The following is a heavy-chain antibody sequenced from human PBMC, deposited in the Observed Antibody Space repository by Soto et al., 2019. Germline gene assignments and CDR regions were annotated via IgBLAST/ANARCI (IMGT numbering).Heavy chain of an antibody. Sequence: QVHLVQSGGGVVQAGNSLRLSCTASGLTFTSSSFHWVRQAPGKGLEWVAVISENGDRQYSTESVRGRFLISRDSSKNTVYLQMNSLRTEDTGVYYCVSQPHWARPFESWGQGTLVNVSS. J-gene: IGHJ4*02. CDR2: ISENGDRQ. D-gene: IGHD7-27*01. CDR3: VSQPHWARPFES. V-gene: IGHV3-30-3*01. CDR1: GLTFTSSS.